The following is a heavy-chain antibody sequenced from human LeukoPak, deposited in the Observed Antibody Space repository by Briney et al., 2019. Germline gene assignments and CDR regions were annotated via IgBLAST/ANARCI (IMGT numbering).Heavy chain of an antibody. Sequence: SETLSLTCTVSVGSIRSYYWSWIRLPPGKGLEWIGYVYYSGITKYNPSLKSRVTISVDTSRNQVSLKLNSVTAADTAVYYCARRQDYADYDLGAFDIWGQGTMVTVSS. J-gene: IGHJ3*02. CDR1: VGSIRSYY. CDR2: VYYSGIT. CDR3: ARRQDYADYDLGAFDI. V-gene: IGHV4-59*01. D-gene: IGHD3-3*01.